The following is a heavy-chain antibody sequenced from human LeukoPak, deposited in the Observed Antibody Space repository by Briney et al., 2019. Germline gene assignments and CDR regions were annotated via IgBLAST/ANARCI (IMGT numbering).Heavy chain of an antibody. CDR2: IKQDGSEK. D-gene: IGHD3-22*01. CDR1: GVTFSSYW. J-gene: IGHJ4*02. V-gene: IGHV3-7*01. CDR3: ARVSWLLPSH. Sequence: GGSLRLSCAASGVTFSSYWMSWVRQAPGKGLEWVANIKQDGSEKYYVDSVKGRFTISRDNAKNSLYLQMNSLRAEDTAVYYCARVSWLLPSHWGQGTLVTVSS.